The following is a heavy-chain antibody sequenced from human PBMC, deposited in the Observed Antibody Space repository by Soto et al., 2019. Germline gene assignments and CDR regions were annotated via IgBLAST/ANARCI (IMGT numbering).Heavy chain of an antibody. CDR2: INHSGST. CDR3: ARGGGYYNYYGMDV. J-gene: IGHJ6*02. V-gene: IGHV4-34*01. Sequence: WTWLRQPPGKGLEWIGEINHSGSTNYNPSLKSRVTISIDTSKNQFSLKVSSVTAADTAVYYCARGGGYYNYYGMDVWGQGTTVTVSS.